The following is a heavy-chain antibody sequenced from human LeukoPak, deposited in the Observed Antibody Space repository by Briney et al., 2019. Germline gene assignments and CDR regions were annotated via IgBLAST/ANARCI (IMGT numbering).Heavy chain of an antibody. CDR3: ARDLAGKGR. V-gene: IGHV3-11*01. Sequence: GGSLRLSCAASGFPFRDYCMSWIRQAPGQRLEWVAYISGSGTTTYYADPVMGRLTISRDNARNLVYLQMNSLRVEDTAIYYCARDLAGKGRWGQGTQVTVSS. J-gene: IGHJ4*02. CDR1: GFPFRDYC. D-gene: IGHD4-23*01. CDR2: ISGSGTTT.